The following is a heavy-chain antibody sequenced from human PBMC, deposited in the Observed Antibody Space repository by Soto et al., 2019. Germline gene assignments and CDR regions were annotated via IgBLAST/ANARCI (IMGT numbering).Heavy chain of an antibody. CDR1: GFTFRSYC. J-gene: IGHJ5*02. CDR2: INSDGSST. V-gene: IGHV3-74*01. D-gene: IGHD3-3*01. Sequence: GGSLRLSCAAAGFTFRSYCMHWVRQAPGKGLVWVSRINSDGSSTSYADSGKGRFTISRDNAKNTLYLQMNSLRAEDTAVYYCARDRYAFWRGYLNVWFDPWGQGTLVTVSS. CDR3: ARDRYAFWRGYLNVWFDP.